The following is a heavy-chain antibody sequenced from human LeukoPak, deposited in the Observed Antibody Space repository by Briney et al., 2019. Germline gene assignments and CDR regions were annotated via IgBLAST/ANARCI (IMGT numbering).Heavy chain of an antibody. D-gene: IGHD2-2*01. CDR3: ARGPAAKVVEFDP. CDR2: MNPNSGNT. J-gene: IGHJ5*02. V-gene: IGHV1-8*03. Sequence: GASVKVSCKASGYTFTSYDINWVRQATGQGLEWMGWMNPNSGNTGYAQKFQGRVTITRNTSISTAYMELSSLRSEDTAVYYCARGPAAKVVEFDPWGQGTLVTVSS. CDR1: GYTFTSYD.